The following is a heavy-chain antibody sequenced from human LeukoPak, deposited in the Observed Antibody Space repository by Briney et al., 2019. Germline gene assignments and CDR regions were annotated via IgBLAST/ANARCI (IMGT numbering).Heavy chain of an antibody. CDR2: IYSGGST. CDR3: AKDNDLWNSHHRGRGLDY. J-gene: IGHJ4*02. D-gene: IGHD3-3*01. V-gene: IGHV3-66*01. CDR1: GFTVSSNY. Sequence: GGSLRLSCAASGFTVSSNYMSWVRQAPGKGLEWVSVIYSGGSTYYADSVKGRFTISRDNSKSTLYLQTDSLRAEDTAVYYCAKDNDLWNSHHRGRGLDYWGQGTLVTVSS.